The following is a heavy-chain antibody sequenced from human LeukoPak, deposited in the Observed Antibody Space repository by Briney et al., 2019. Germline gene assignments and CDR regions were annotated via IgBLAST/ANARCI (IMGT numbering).Heavy chain of an antibody. CDR3: ARSVKYSSIDY. D-gene: IGHD6-13*01. J-gene: IGHJ4*02. CDR1: GYTFTGYY. Sequence: GASVKVSCKASGYTFTGYYMHWVRQAPGQGLEWMGWINPNSGGTNYAQKFQGRVTMTRGTSISTAYMELSRLRSDDAAVYYCARSVKYSSIDYWGQGTLVTVSS. V-gene: IGHV1-2*02. CDR2: INPNSGGT.